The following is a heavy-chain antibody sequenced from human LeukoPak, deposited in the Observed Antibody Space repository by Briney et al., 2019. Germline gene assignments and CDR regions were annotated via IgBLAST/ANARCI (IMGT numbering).Heavy chain of an antibody. Sequence: ASVKVSCKASGYTFNNYGIPWVRQAPGQGLEWMGLISAYNGNTNYAQKFQGRLTMTTDTATSTAYMELRSLKYDDTAVYYCAREGGWGSYYNGNDYWGQGTLVTVSS. CDR2: ISAYNGNT. D-gene: IGHD3-10*01. CDR1: GYTFNNYG. CDR3: AREGGWGSYYNGNDY. J-gene: IGHJ4*02. V-gene: IGHV1-18*01.